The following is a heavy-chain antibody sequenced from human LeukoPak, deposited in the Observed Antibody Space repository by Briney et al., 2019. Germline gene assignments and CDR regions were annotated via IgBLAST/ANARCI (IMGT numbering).Heavy chain of an antibody. CDR3: ASGSGGPPPVLDY. V-gene: IGHV1-2*02. D-gene: IGHD3-3*01. J-gene: IGHJ4*02. CDR1: GYTFTGYY. Sequence: SVKVSCKASGYTFTGYYIHWLGQAPGQEGEWKGGINRNSGGTSYAQKLQCRVPMASDTSIRKVYMEVNRLRSDDAAVFYCASGSGGPPPVLDYWGQGTLVTVSS. CDR2: INRNSGGT.